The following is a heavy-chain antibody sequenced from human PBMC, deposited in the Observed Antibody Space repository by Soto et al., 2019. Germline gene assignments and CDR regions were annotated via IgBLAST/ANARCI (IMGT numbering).Heavy chain of an antibody. Sequence: GGSLSLSCAASGFTFSSYWMHWVRQAPGKGLVWVSRINNDGSSTSYADSVKGRFTISRDNAKNTLYLQMNSLRAEDTAVYYCAREGRITMIVVAGFDYWGQGTLVTVSS. J-gene: IGHJ4*02. V-gene: IGHV3-74*01. CDR2: INNDGSST. D-gene: IGHD3-22*01. CDR3: AREGRITMIVVAGFDY. CDR1: GFTFSSYW.